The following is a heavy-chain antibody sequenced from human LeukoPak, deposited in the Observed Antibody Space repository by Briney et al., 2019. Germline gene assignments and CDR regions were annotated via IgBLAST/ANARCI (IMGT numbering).Heavy chain of an antibody. V-gene: IGHV4-31*03. CDR1: GGSISSGYYW. CDR2: IYHSGTT. J-gene: IGHJ4*02. CDR3: ARADSSGYYYED. Sequence: SEILSLTCTVYGGSISSGYYWWSWIRQHRGKGLEWIGYIYHSGTTYYNQSHKSRVTISVDTSKNLSSLNMSSVTAADTAVYYCARADSSGYYYEDWGQGTLVTVSS. D-gene: IGHD3-22*01.